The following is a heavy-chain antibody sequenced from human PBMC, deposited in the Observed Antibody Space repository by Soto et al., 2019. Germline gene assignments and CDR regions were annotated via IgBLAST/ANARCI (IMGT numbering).Heavy chain of an antibody. J-gene: IGHJ4*02. D-gene: IGHD6-19*01. V-gene: IGHV3-74*03. Sequence: EVLLVESGGDLVQPGGSLRLACSVSGFSGSTFTSNWIHWVRQAPGKGLVWVSRINSEGSSATYADSVKGRFTTSRDAAESTVYLEMNSLRVEDTAVYLCASTVALADFDFWGQGTLVTVSS. CDR1: GFSGSTFTSNW. CDR2: INSEGSSA. CDR3: ASTVALADFDF.